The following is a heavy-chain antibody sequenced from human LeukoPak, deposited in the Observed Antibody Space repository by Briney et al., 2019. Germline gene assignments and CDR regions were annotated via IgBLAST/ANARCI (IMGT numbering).Heavy chain of an antibody. J-gene: IGHJ4*02. D-gene: IGHD1-26*01. CDR3: ARNIVGPRQVDY. V-gene: IGHV4-59*01. Sequence: SETLSLTRTVSGGSISSYYWSWIRQPSGKGLEWIGYIYHSGTTNYNPSLKSRVTISVDTSKSQFSLKLSSVTAADTAIYYCARNIVGPRQVDYWGQGTLVTVSS. CDR1: GGSISSYY. CDR2: IYHSGTT.